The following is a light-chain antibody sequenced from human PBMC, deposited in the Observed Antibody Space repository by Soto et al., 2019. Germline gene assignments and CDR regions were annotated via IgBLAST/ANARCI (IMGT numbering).Light chain of an antibody. CDR3: NSYTSYSTHV. CDR2: NVY. V-gene: IGLV2-14*03. Sequence: QSALIQPASVSGSPGQSITIFCTGTSSDIGIYNFVSWYQQHPGKAPKLMIYNVYSRPSGVSSRFSGSKSGNTASLTISWLQAEDEADYYCNSYTSYSTHVFGTGPKLTVL. CDR1: SSDIGIYNF. J-gene: IGLJ1*01.